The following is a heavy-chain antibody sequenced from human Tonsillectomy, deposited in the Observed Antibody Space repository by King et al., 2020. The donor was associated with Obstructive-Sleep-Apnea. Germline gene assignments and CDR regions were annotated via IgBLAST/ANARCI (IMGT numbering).Heavy chain of an antibody. J-gene: IGHJ5*02. D-gene: IGHD3-9*01. Sequence: QLQESGPGLVKPSETLSLTCTVSGGSISSYYWSWIRQPPGKGLEWIGYIYYSGSTNYNPSLKSRVTISVDTSKNQFSLKLSSVTAADTAVYYCARHDFAWLLVDPWGQGTLVTVSS. CDR3: ARHDFAWLLVDP. CDR1: GGSISSYY. CDR2: IYYSGST. V-gene: IGHV4-59*08.